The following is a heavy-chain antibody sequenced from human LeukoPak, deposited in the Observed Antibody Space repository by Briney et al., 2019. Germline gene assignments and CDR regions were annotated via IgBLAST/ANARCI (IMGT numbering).Heavy chain of an antibody. CDR3: ARDKSRDGYNFDY. CDR1: GGSFSGYY. J-gene: IGHJ4*02. D-gene: IGHD5-24*01. CDR2: INHSGST. V-gene: IGHV4-34*01. Sequence: PSETLSLTCAVYGGSFSGYYWSWIRQPPGKGLEWIGEINHSGSTNYNPSLKSRVTISVDTSKNQFSLKLSSVTAADTAVYYCARDKSRDGYNFDYWGQGTLVTVSS.